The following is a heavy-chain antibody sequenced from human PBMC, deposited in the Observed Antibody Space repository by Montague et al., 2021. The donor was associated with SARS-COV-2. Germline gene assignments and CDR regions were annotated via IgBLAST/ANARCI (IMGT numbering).Heavy chain of an antibody. V-gene: IGHV4-39*01. CDR3: ARLPLVSSWSRAAGYYYYGMDV. Sequence: SETLSLTCTVSGGSISRSTSSWAWIRQPPGKGLEWIGSISYTGSTYYNPSLKSRVTISVDPSRNQFSLRLSSVTAADTSAYYCARLPLVSSWSRAAGYYYYGMDVGGQGTTVTVS. D-gene: IGHD6-13*01. J-gene: IGHJ6*02. CDR1: GGSISRSTSS. CDR2: ISYTGST.